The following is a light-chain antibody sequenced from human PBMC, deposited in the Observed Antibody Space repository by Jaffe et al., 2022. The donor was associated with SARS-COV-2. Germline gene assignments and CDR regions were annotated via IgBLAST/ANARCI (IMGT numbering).Light chain of an antibody. Sequence: QSVLTQPPSVSAAPGQKVTISCSGSGSNIGKNYVSWYQQVPGTAPKLLIYDNDKRPSGISGRFSGSKSGTSATLGIIGLQTGDEADYYCVTWDSGLRVVVFGTGTKVIVL. CDR1: GSNIGKNY. J-gene: IGLJ1*01. CDR2: DND. CDR3: VTWDSGLRVVV. V-gene: IGLV1-51*01.